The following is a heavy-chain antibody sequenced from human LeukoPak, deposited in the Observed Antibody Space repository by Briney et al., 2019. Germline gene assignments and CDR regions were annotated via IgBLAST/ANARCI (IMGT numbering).Heavy chain of an antibody. CDR2: IYSSGST. V-gene: IGHV4-4*07. CDR3: ARDLGSWSGSDY. CDR1: GGSFSGYY. J-gene: IGHJ4*02. Sequence: SETLSLTCAVYGGSFSGYYWSWIRQPAGKGLQWIGRIYSSGSTNYSPSLKSRVTMSVDTSKNQFSLRLTSVTAADTAVYYCARDLGSWSGSDYWGQGTLVTVSS. D-gene: IGHD3-3*01.